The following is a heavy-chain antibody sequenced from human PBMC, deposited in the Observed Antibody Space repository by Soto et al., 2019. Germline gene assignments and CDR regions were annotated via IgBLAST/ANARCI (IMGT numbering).Heavy chain of an antibody. CDR1: GFSLSDHY. Sequence: EVQLVASGGGLVQPGGSLRLSCVASGFSLSDHYMDWIRQAPGKGLVWVGLIRTEPYGYTTYSPASVKGRFTISRDDSKSPLFLQIDSLTAEGAATYYCADVTWNRDYVPWGQGTLVTVSS. CDR3: ADVTWNRDYVP. J-gene: IGHJ4*02. V-gene: IGHV3-72*01. D-gene: IGHD4-17*01. CDR2: IRTEPYGYTT.